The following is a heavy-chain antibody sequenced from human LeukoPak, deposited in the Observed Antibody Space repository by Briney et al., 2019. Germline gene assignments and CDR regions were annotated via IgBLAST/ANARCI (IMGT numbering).Heavy chain of an antibody. CDR1: GFTFDDYA. D-gene: IGHD3-10*01. CDR2: ISWNSGIR. Sequence: GGSLRLSCAASGFTFDDYAMHWVRQAPGKGLEWVSFISWNSGIRGYADSVKGRFTISRDNAKNSLYLQMKSLRAEDTALYYCAKGCYGSGSYVDYWGQGSLVIVSS. V-gene: IGHV3-9*01. CDR3: AKGCYGSGSYVDY. J-gene: IGHJ4*02.